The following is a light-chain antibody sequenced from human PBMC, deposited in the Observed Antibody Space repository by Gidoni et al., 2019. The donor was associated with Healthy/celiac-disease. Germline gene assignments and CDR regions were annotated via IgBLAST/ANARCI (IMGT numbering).Light chain of an antibody. V-gene: IGKV3-11*01. Sequence: EIVLTQSPATLSLSPGERATLSCRASQRVSSYLGWYQQKPGQAPRLLIYDASNKAPSIPARFSGSGSGTDFTLTISSRETEDFAVYYGQQRSNWLTFGGGTKVEIK. CDR3: QQRSNWLT. CDR1: QRVSSY. CDR2: DAS. J-gene: IGKJ4*01.